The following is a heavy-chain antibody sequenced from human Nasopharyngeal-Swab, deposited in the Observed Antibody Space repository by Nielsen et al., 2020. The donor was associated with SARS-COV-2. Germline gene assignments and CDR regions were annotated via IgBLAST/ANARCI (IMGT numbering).Heavy chain of an antibody. V-gene: IGHV3-30-3*01. CDR3: ARVRDSSAWWGAFDF. CDR2: MSHDGTKI. CDR1: GFTFSSYA. Sequence: GGSLRLSCAASGFTFSSYAMHWVRQAPGKGLEWVAVMSHDGTKIYYADSVKGRFTLSRDKSKNTLYVHVNSLTTEDTGVYYCARVRDSSAWWGAFDFWGRGTMVTVSS. J-gene: IGHJ3*01. D-gene: IGHD6-19*01.